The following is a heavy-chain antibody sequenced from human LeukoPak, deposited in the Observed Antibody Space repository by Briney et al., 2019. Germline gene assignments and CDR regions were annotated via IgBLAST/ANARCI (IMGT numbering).Heavy chain of an antibody. CDR1: GGSISSGGYS. J-gene: IGHJ4*02. Sequence: SETLSLTCAVSGGSISSGGYSWSWIRQPPGKGLEWIGYIYHSGSTYYNPSLKSRVTISVDRSKNQFSLKLSSVTAADTAVYYCARAFWNRDGRGYYLDYFNYGGRETLVTVS. D-gene: IGHD3-22*01. V-gene: IGHV4-30-2*01. CDR3: ARAFWNRDGRGYYLDYFNY. CDR2: IYHSGST.